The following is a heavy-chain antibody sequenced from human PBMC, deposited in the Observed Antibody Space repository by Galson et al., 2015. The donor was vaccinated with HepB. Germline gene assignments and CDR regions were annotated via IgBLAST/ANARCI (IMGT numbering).Heavy chain of an antibody. Sequence: SVKVSCKASGGTFSSYAISWVRQAPGQGLEWMGGIIPIFGTANYAQKFQGRVTITADESTSTAYMELSSLRSEDTAVYYCARGAPIVVVPAANEKHTAMDNYYYMDVWGKGTTVTVSS. D-gene: IGHD2-2*01. J-gene: IGHJ6*03. CDR3: ARGAPIVVVPAANEKHTAMDNYYYMDV. CDR1: GGTFSSYA. CDR2: IIPIFGTA. V-gene: IGHV1-69*13.